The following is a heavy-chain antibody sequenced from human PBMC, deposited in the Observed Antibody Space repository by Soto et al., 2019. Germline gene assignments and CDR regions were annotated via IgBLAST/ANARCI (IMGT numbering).Heavy chain of an antibody. V-gene: IGHV4-59*08. CDR3: ARKTLWFGELSYFDY. Sequence: SETLSLTCTVSGGSISSYYWSWIRQPPGKGLEWIGYIYYSGSTNYNPSLKSRVTISVDTSKNQFSLKLSSVTAADTAVYYCARKTLWFGELSYFDYWGQGTLVTVSS. D-gene: IGHD3-10*01. J-gene: IGHJ4*02. CDR2: IYYSGST. CDR1: GGSISSYY.